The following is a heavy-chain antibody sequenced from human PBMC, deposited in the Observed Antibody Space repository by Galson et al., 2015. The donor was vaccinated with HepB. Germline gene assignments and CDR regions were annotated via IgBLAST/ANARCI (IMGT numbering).Heavy chain of an antibody. CDR1: GFTFSTYA. CDR2: ISDDGSYK. Sequence: SLRLSCAASGFTFSTYAMHWVRQAPGKGLEWVAVISDDGSYKYYAESVKGRLTISRDNSKNTLYLQMNSLRAEDTAVYYCARRGGGCSGGSCYKRMGFDYWGQGTLVTVSS. D-gene: IGHD2-15*01. J-gene: IGHJ4*02. V-gene: IGHV3-30-3*01. CDR3: ARRGGGCSGGSCYKRMGFDY.